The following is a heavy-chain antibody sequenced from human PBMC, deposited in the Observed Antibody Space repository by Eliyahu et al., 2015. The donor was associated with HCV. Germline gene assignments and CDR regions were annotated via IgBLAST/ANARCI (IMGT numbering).Heavy chain of an antibody. CDR2: ISSSSSII. CDR1: GFTFSSYS. J-gene: IGHJ4*02. CDR3: ARDSPFYDSGLNYFDY. V-gene: IGHV3-48*01. Sequence: AASGFTFSSYSMTWVRXAPGXGLEWXSYISSSSSIISYADSXKGRFTXSRDNAKNSLYLQMNSLRAEDAAVYYCARDSPFYDSGLNYFDYWGQGTLVTVSS. D-gene: IGHD3-22*01.